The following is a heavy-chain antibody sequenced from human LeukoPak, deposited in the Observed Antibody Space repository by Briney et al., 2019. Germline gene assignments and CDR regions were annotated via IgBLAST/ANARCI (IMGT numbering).Heavy chain of an antibody. Sequence: PSETLSLTCTVSGGSISSSSYYWGWIRQPPGKGLEWIGSIYYSGSTNYNPSLKSRVTISVDTSKNQFSLKLSSVTAADTAVYYCANYGSYSPRDAFDIWGQGTMVTVSS. D-gene: IGHD1-26*01. J-gene: IGHJ3*02. CDR2: IYYSGST. CDR3: ANYGSYSPRDAFDI. CDR1: GGSISSSSYY. V-gene: IGHV4-39*07.